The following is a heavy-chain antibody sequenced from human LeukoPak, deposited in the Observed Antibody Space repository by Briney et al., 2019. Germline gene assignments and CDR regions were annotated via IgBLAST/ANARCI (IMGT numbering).Heavy chain of an antibody. V-gene: IGHV1-2*06. J-gene: IGHJ5*02. CDR1: GYTFTGYY. D-gene: IGHD1-1*01. Sequence: ASVKVSCRASGYTFTGYYMHWVRQAPGQGLEWMGRINPNSGGTNYAQKFQGRVTMTRDTSISTAYMELSRLRSDDTAVYYCARELNSNWFDPRGQGTLVTVSS. CDR2: INPNSGGT. CDR3: ARELNSNWFDP.